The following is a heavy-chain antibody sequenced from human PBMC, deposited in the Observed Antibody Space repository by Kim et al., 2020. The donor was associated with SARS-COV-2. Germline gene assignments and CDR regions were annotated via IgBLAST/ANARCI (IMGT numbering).Heavy chain of an antibody. CDR2: SNK. Sequence: SNKYSVESVKCRYTISRDNSKNTQDLQMNSLRAEDTAVYYGARGGLRSLDYWGQGTLVTVSS. D-gene: IGHD5-12*01. V-gene: IGHV3-30*01. J-gene: IGHJ4*02. CDR3: ARGGLRSLDY.